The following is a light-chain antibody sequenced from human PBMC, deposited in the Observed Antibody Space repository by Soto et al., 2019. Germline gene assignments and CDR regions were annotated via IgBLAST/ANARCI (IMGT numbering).Light chain of an antibody. Sequence: EIVMTQSPATLSVSPGEGATLSCRASQSVSTDLAWYQQKPGQTPRLLIYGASNRATGIPDRFGGSGSGADFTLTISRLEPEDFAVYYCQQYGSSPRTFGQGTKVDIK. CDR3: QQYGSSPRT. CDR2: GAS. CDR1: QSVSTD. V-gene: IGKV3-20*01. J-gene: IGKJ1*01.